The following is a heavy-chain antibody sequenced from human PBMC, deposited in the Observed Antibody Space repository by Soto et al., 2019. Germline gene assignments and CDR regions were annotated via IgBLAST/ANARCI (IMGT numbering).Heavy chain of an antibody. V-gene: IGHV3-33*01. D-gene: IGHD4-17*01. CDR2: IWYDGSKE. CDR3: ARGRGGSYGGNSAHYDV. CDR1: GFTFSGFG. J-gene: IGHJ3*01. Sequence: QVHLVESGGGVVQPGTSLRLSCEASGFTFSGFGMHWVRQTPGKGLEWVAVIWYDGSKEYFADCVKGRFTISRDNSQNALYLQMNSLRAEDSAIYYCARGRGGSYGGNSAHYDVWGQGTLVTVSS.